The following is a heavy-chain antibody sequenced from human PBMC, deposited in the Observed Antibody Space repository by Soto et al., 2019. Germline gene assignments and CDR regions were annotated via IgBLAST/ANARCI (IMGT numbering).Heavy chain of an antibody. CDR1: GYIFSSFG. J-gene: IGHJ4*02. CDR3: AREYCSFACCPLDF. CDR2: INTYNGDT. D-gene: IGHD2-15*01. Sequence: HVQLVQSGDEVMKPGASVKVSCKASGYIFSSFGISWVRQVPGQGLEWMGWINTYNGDTNYAQKFQGRVTMTTDTSTSTGYMELGSLISDDTAGYYCAREYCSFACCPLDFWGQGTLVTVSS. V-gene: IGHV1-18*01.